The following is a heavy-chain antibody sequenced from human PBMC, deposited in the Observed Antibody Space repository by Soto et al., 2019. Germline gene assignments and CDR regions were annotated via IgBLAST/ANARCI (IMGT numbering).Heavy chain of an antibody. CDR1: GFSFSDYE. V-gene: IGHV3-48*03. J-gene: IGHJ4*02. CDR3: DRDTPPEELDY. Sequence: GGSLRLSCEASGFSFSDYEMNWVRQFPGEGLEWVAYIARDGETTFYADSVEGRFVVSRDNAKNSLFLQMDRLTGDDTAVYFCDRDTPPEELDYWCQGSLLTVSS. D-gene: IGHD1-1*01. CDR2: IARDGETT.